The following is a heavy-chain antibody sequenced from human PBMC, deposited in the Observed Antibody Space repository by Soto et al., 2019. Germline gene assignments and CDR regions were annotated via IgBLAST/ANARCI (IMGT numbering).Heavy chain of an antibody. Sequence: GGSLRLSCAASGFTFSSYGMHWVRQAPGKGLEWVAVIWYDGSNKYYADSVKGRFTISRDNSKNTLYLQMNSLRSEYTAVYYCAGDCSGGSCPIDYWGQGTLVTVS. CDR2: IWYDGSNK. CDR3: AGDCSGGSCPIDY. V-gene: IGHV3-33*01. J-gene: IGHJ4*02. CDR1: GFTFSSYG. D-gene: IGHD2-15*01.